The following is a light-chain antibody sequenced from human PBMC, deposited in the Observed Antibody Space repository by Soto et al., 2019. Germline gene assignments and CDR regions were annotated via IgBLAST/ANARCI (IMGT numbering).Light chain of an antibody. CDR3: QQRNSWPPPT. CDR1: PTISNS. J-gene: IGKJ4*01. V-gene: IGKV3-11*01. Sequence: EIALTQSPATLSLPPGERATLSCRASPTISNSLAWCQEKPGQAPRLLIYDSSNRATGIPPRFSGSWSGTDFTLTISSLEPEDFAVYYWQQRNSWPPPTFGGGTRVEI. CDR2: DSS.